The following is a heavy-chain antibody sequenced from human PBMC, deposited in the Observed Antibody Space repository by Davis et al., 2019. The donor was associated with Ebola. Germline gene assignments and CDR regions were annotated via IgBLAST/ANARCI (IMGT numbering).Heavy chain of an antibody. J-gene: IGHJ4*02. CDR2: INTNTGNP. V-gene: IGHV7-4-1*02. CDR3: AEARYGDHNRLEY. D-gene: IGHD4-17*01. Sequence: AASVKVSCKASGYSFTSYAINWVRQAPGQGLEWMGWINTNTGNPMYAQAFTGRLVFSLDTSVDTAYLQISSLKAEDTAVYYCAEARYGDHNRLEYWGQGTPVTVSS. CDR1: GYSFTSYA.